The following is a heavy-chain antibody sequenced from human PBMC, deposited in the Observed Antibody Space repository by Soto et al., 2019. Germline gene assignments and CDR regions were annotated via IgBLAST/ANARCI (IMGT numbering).Heavy chain of an antibody. V-gene: IGHV4-61*01. CDR3: TREQSDDNYFDH. D-gene: IGHD6-19*01. Sequence: PPETLSLTCTVSGADLSSGRYIYTCVRQPPGKGLEWLGYLYNSGGTNYNPSLKSRVTISLDKSKSQFSLRLISGTAADTAVYYCTREQSDDNYFDHWGQGTLVTVSS. J-gene: IGHJ5*02. CDR1: GADLSSGRYI. CDR2: LYNSGGT.